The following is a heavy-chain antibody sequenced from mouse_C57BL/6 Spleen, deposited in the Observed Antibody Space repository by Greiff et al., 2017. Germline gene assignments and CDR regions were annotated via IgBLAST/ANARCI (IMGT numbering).Heavy chain of an antibody. CDR2: IHPNSGST. CDR1: GYTFTSYW. D-gene: IGHD4-1*01. Sequence: VQLQQPGAELVKPGASVKLSCKASGYTFTSYWMHWVKQRPGQGLEWIGMIHPNSGSTNYNEKFKSKATLTVDKSSSTADMQLSSLTSEDSAVYYGARSRTGTGAWFAYWGQGTLVTVSA. CDR3: ARSRTGTGAWFAY. J-gene: IGHJ3*01. V-gene: IGHV1-64*01.